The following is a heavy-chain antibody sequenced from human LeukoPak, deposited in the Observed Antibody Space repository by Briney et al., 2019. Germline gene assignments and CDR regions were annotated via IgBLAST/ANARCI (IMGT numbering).Heavy chain of an antibody. CDR2: ISPSDGNT. V-gene: IGHV3-23*01. CDR3: ATLYSGYDLGGYYYYYYGMDV. CDR1: GFIFSKYA. J-gene: IGHJ6*02. D-gene: IGHD5-12*01. Sequence: GGSLRLSCAASGFIFSKYAMSWVRQAPGKGLEWVSAISPSDGNTFYADSVKGRFTISRDNSKNTLSLQMNSLRAEDTAVYYCATLYSGYDLGGYYYYYYGMDVWGQGTTVTVSS.